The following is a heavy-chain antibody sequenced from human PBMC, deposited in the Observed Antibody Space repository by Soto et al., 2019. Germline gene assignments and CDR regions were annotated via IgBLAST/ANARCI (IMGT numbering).Heavy chain of an antibody. Sequence: QVQLVQSGAEVKKPGASVKVSCKASGYTFTSYGISWVRQAPGQGLEWMVWISAYNGNTNKAQKLQGRVTMTTDTATSKDTMELRILRSDDTAVYYCARESRAIAAAGHFDPWGQGTLVTVSS. J-gene: IGHJ5*02. CDR3: ARESRAIAAAGHFDP. D-gene: IGHD6-13*01. CDR1: GYTFTSYG. V-gene: IGHV1-18*01. CDR2: ISAYNGNT.